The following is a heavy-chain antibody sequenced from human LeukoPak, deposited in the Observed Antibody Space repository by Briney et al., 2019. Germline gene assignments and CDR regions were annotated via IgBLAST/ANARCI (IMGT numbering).Heavy chain of an antibody. CDR2: ISGSGGST. V-gene: IGHV3-23*01. J-gene: IGHJ4*02. CDR1: GFTFSSYA. CDR3: AIPQGDFWSGYYHGYFDY. Sequence: GGSLRLSCAASGFTFSSYAMSWVRQAPGKGLEWVSAISGSGGSTYYADSVKGRFTISRDNSKNTLYLQMNSLRAEDTAVYYCAIPQGDFWSGYYHGYFDYWGQGTLVTVSS. D-gene: IGHD3-3*01.